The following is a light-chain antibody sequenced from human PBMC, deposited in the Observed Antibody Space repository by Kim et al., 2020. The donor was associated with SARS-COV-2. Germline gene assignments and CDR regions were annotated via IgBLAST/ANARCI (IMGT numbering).Light chain of an antibody. CDR2: GTS. CDR3: QQYGSSPPFT. Sequence: PGERATLSCRASQSISSNYLAWYQQRPGQAPRLLIYGTSTRATDIPDRFSGSGSGTDFTLTISRLEPEDFAVYYCQQYGSSPPFTFGQGTKL. V-gene: IGKV3-20*01. J-gene: IGKJ2*01. CDR1: QSISSNY.